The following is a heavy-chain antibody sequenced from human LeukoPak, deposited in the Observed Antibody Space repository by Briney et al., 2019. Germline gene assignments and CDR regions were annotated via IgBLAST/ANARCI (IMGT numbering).Heavy chain of an antibody. J-gene: IGHJ4*02. CDR1: GYTFTSYG. D-gene: IGHD2/OR15-2a*01. Sequence: ASVKVSCKASGYTFTSYGISWVRQAPGQGLEWMGWISAYNGNTNYAQKLQGRVTMTTDTSTSTAYMELRSLRSDDTAVYYCAXXXXXXXXXXXXYLRLYYFDYWGQGTLVTVSS. CDR2: ISAYNGNT. CDR3: AXXXXXXXXXXXXYLRLYYFDY. V-gene: IGHV1-18*01.